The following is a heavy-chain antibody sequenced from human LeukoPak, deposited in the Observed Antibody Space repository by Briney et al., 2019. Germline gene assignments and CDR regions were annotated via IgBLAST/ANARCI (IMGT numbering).Heavy chain of an antibody. Sequence: SETLSLTCTVSGGSISSGDYYWSWLRQPPGKGLEWIGYIYYSGSTYFNPSLKSRVTISVETSKNQFSLKLSSVTAADTAVYYCARVPVYSGTYFDHWGQGTLVTVSS. CDR2: IYYSGST. V-gene: IGHV4-30-4*01. CDR1: GGSISSGDYY. D-gene: IGHD1-26*01. CDR3: ARVPVYSGTYFDH. J-gene: IGHJ4*02.